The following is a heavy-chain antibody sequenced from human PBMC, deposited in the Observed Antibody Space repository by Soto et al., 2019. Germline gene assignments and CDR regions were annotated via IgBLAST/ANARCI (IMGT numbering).Heavy chain of an antibody. CDR1: GFTFSSYA. Sequence: EVQLLESGGGLVQPGGSLRLSCAASGFTFSSYAMSWVRQAPGKGLEWVSAISGSGGSTYYADSVKGRFTISRDNSKNTLYLQMNSLRAEDTAVYYCARDRVLRTARYYYYGMDVWGQGTTVTVSS. CDR2: ISGSGGST. CDR3: ARDRVLRTARYYYYGMDV. V-gene: IGHV3-23*01. D-gene: IGHD3-3*01. J-gene: IGHJ6*02.